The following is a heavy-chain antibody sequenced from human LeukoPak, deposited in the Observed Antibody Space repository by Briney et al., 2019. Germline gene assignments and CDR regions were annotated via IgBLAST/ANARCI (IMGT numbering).Heavy chain of an antibody. J-gene: IGHJ4*02. CDR1: GFTVSTNY. D-gene: IGHD3-10*01. Sequence: GGSLRLSCVVSGFTVSTNYMSWVRQAPGKGLEWVSLIYSGGSTYYADSVKGRFTISRDNSKNTLYLQMNSLRAEDTAVYYCARPSGSGSYYNPASLDYWGQGTLVTVSS. CDR2: IYSGGST. V-gene: IGHV3-66*04. CDR3: ARPSGSGSYYNPASLDY.